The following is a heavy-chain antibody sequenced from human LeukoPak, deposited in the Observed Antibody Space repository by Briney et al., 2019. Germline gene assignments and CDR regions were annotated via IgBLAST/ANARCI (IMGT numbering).Heavy chain of an antibody. J-gene: IGHJ4*02. CDR2: ISSSSSYI. CDR1: GFTFSSYW. V-gene: IGHV3-21*01. D-gene: IGHD6-13*01. CDR3: ATEADSRGGNY. Sequence: GGSLRLSCVASGFTFSSYWMTWVRQAPGKGLEWVSSISSSSSYIYYADSVKGRFTISRDNAKNSLYLQMNSLRAEDTAVYYCATEADSRGGNYWGQGTLVTVSS.